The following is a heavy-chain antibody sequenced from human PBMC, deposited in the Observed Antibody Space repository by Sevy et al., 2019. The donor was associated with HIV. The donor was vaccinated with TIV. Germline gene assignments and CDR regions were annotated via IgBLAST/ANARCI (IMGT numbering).Heavy chain of an antibody. Sequence: GGSLRLSCAASGFTFSNYAMSWVRQAPGKGLEWVSSISRSGGSTYYADSVKGRFTISRDNSKNALYLQMNSLRAEETAVYYCAKLDVVLPVADYGLDVWGQGTMVTVSS. CDR3: AKLDVVLPVADYGLDV. CDR1: GFTFSNYA. D-gene: IGHD2-2*01. CDR2: ISRSGGST. V-gene: IGHV3-23*01. J-gene: IGHJ6*02.